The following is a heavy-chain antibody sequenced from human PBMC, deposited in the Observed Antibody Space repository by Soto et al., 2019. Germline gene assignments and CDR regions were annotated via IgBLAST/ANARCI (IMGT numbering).Heavy chain of an antibody. V-gene: IGHV2-5*02. Sequence: QITLKESGPTLVKPTQTLTLTCTFSGFSLSTSGVGVGWIRQPPGKALEWLALIYWDDDKRYSPSLKSRLTITKDTSKHQVVLTMTNMDPVDTATYYCAHIVHDSSGSDFDYWGQGTLVTVSS. CDR1: GFSLSTSGVG. J-gene: IGHJ4*02. D-gene: IGHD3-22*01. CDR2: IYWDDDK. CDR3: AHIVHDSSGSDFDY.